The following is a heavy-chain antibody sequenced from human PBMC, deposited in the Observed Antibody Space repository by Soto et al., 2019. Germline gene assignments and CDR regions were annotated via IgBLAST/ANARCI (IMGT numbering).Heavy chain of an antibody. Sequence: SLRLSCAASGFTFSSYSMNWVRQAPGKGLEWVSTISRSAGNKYYADSGKGRFTISRDNAKNSMYLQMNSLRAEDTAVFYCARDQVPGLDAFDIWGQGTMVTVSS. CDR3: ARDQVPGLDAFDI. J-gene: IGHJ3*02. CDR2: ISRSAGNK. CDR1: GFTFSSYS. V-gene: IGHV3-21*01.